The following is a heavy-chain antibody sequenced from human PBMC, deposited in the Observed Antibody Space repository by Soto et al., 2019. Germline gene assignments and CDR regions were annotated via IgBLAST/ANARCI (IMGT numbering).Heavy chain of an antibody. D-gene: IGHD2-21*02. J-gene: IGHJ6*03. Sequence: EVQLVESGGGLVQPGGSLRVSCAASGFSVSNNYMTWVRQAPGKGLEGVSVIYTGGTTYYADSVKGRFTISRDISKNTLYLQMNNLRAEDTAVYYCAREDAVGTDGYYYMDVWGKGTAVTVSS. CDR3: AREDAVGTDGYYYMDV. CDR1: GFSVSNNY. CDR2: IYTGGTT. V-gene: IGHV3-66*01.